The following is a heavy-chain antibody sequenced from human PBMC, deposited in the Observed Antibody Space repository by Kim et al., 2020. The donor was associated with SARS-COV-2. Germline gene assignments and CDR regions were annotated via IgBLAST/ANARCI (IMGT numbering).Heavy chain of an antibody. CDR2: IYPGDSDT. Sequence: GESLKISCKGSGYSFTSYWIGWVRQMPGKGLEWMGIIYPGDSDTRYSPSFQGQVTISADKSISTAYLQWSSLKASDTAMYYCATSLHLPLGSYTAFDIWGQGTMVTVSS. D-gene: IGHD3-10*01. CDR3: ATSLHLPLGSYTAFDI. J-gene: IGHJ3*02. V-gene: IGHV5-51*01. CDR1: GYSFTSYW.